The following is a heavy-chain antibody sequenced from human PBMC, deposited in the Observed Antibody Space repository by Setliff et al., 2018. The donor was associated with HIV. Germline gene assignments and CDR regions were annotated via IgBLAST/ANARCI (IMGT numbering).Heavy chain of an antibody. Sequence: GASVKVSCKASGYTFTDYYIYWVRQAPGQGLEWMGRINPNSGGTHYAQKFQGRVTMTGDTSISTAYMELSRLRSDDTAVYYCATKLHCTNGVCLDAFDIWGQGTMVTVSS. CDR2: INPNSGGT. CDR3: ATKLHCTNGVCLDAFDI. D-gene: IGHD2-8*01. CDR1: GYTFTDYY. V-gene: IGHV1-2*06. J-gene: IGHJ3*02.